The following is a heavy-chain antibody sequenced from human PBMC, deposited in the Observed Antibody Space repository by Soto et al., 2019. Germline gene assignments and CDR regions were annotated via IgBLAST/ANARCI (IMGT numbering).Heavy chain of an antibody. CDR1: GFTFSSYG. V-gene: IGHV3-33*01. CDR2: IWYDGSNK. CDR3: ARDSQLCGVVNRFDY. Sequence: PGGSLRLSCAASGFTFSSYGMHWVRQAPGKGLEWVAVIWYDGSNKYYADSVKGRFTISRDNSKNTLYLQMNSLRAEDTAVYYCARDSQLCGVVNRFDYWGQGTLVTVSS. D-gene: IGHD3-3*01. J-gene: IGHJ4*02.